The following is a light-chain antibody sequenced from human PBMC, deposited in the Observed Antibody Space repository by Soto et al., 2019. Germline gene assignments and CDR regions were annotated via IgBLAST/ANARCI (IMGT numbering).Light chain of an antibody. CDR2: GVS. CDR3: QQYNKWPLT. V-gene: IGKV3-15*01. J-gene: IGKJ4*01. CDR1: QSVSSN. Sequence: EIVMTQSPATLSVSPGERATLSCRASQSVSSNLAWYQQKPGQAPRLLIYGVSTRATGIPVRFSVSGSGTEFTLTISSLQSEDFAVYYCQQYNKWPLTFGGGTEVEI.